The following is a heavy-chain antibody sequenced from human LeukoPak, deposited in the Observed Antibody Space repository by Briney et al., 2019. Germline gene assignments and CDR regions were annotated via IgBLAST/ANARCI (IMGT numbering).Heavy chain of an antibody. V-gene: IGHV4-39*01. D-gene: IGHD3-3*01. J-gene: IGHJ4*02. Sequence: SETLSLTCTVSGGTISSSSYYWGWIRQPPGKGLEWIGSIYYSGTTYYNPSLKSRVTISVDTSKSQFSLRLTSVTAADTAVYYCARHVRFLEWLSSYYFDYWGQGTLVTVSS. CDR1: GGTISSSSYY. CDR3: ARHVRFLEWLSSYYFDY. CDR2: IYYSGTT.